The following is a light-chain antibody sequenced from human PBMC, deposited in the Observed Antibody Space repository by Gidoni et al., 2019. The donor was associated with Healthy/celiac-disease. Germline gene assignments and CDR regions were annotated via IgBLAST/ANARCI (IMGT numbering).Light chain of an antibody. CDR3: CSYAGSSTFAV. J-gene: IGLJ2*01. CDR1: SSGVVRYNL. V-gene: IGLV2-23*02. CDR2: EVS. Sequence: QSALTQPASVSGSPGQSITISCTGNSSGVVRYNLFSWYQQHPGKAPHLMLYEVSKRPSGVSNRFSGSKSGNTASLTISGLQAEDEADYYCCSYAGSSTFAVFGGGTKLTVL.